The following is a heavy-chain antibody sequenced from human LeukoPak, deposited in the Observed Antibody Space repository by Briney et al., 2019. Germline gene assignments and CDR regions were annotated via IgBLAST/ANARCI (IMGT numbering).Heavy chain of an antibody. CDR2: IYPSGDST. CDR3: AKDVVLDSVWDLDY. J-gene: IGHJ4*02. CDR1: GLTFSTYS. V-gene: IGHV3-23*01. D-gene: IGHD6-19*01. Sequence: GGSLRLSCAASGLTFSTYSMTWVRQGPGKGLEWVPSIYPSGDSTFYADSVKGRFTISRDNSKNTLYLQMSSLRTEDTAIYYCAKDVVLDSVWDLDYWGQGTLVTVSS.